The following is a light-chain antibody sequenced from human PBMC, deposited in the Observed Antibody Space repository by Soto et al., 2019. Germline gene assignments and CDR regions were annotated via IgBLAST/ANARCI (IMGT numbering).Light chain of an antibody. CDR1: DSNIGKNA. J-gene: IGLJ2*01. CDR3: AAWDDNLDGVV. CDR2: SNN. Sequence: QPVLTQPPSASGTPGQRVTISCSGGDSNIGKNAVNWYRQLPGTAPKLVIYSNNQRPSGVPDRFSGSKSGTSASLAISGLQSEDEADYYCAAWDDNLDGVVFGGGTKLTVL. V-gene: IGLV1-44*01.